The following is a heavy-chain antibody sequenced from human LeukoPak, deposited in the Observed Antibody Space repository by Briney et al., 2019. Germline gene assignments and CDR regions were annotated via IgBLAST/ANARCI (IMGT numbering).Heavy chain of an antibody. V-gene: IGHV4-39*07. CDR3: ARAGGSYYARFDP. J-gene: IGHJ5*02. Sequence: SETLSLTCTVSGGSISSSSYYWGWIRQPPGKGLEWIGSIYYSGSTYYNPSLKSRVTISVDTSKNQFSLKVSSVTAADTAVYYCARAGGSYYARFDPWGQGTLVTVSS. CDR1: GGSISSSSYY. CDR2: IYYSGST. D-gene: IGHD3-10*01.